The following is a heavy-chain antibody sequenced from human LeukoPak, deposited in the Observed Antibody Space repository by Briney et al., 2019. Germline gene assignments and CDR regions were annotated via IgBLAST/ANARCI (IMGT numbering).Heavy chain of an antibody. CDR1: GFTFSSYG. CDR3: AKGKSQLWDDYYYYGMDV. J-gene: IGHJ6*02. V-gene: IGHV3-30*18. D-gene: IGHD5-18*01. CDR2: ISYGGSNK. Sequence: PGGSLRLSCAASGFTFSSYGMHWVRQVPGKGLEWVAVISYGGSNKYYADSVKGRFTISRDNSKNTLYLQMNSLRAEDTAVYYCAKGKSQLWDDYYYYGMDVWGQGTTVTVSS.